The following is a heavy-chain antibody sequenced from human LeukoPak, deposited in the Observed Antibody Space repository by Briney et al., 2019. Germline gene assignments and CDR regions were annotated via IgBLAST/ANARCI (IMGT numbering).Heavy chain of an antibody. CDR1: EFTFDDYA. D-gene: IGHD6-19*01. CDR3: AKPGIAVAGTYKR. V-gene: IGHV3-9*01. J-gene: IGHJ4*02. CDR2: ISWNSGTI. Sequence: GGSLRLSCAASEFTFDDYAMHWVRQAPGKGLEWVSGISWNSGTIAYADSVKGRFTISRDNAKNSLYLQMNSLRAEDTAVYYCAKPGIAVAGTYKRWGQGTLVTVSS.